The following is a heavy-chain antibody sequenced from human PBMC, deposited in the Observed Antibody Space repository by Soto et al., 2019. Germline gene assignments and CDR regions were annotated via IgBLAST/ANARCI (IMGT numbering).Heavy chain of an antibody. J-gene: IGHJ4*02. CDR3: ARKNPVGEWELPDY. V-gene: IGHV3-30*03. Sequence: QVQLVESGGGVVQPGRSLRLSCAASGFAFSTYGMHWVRQAPGKGLEWVAVTTSDGAKINYADSVKGRFTISRDNSRTTLYLQMNSLRIYDTAVYYCARKNPVGEWELPDYGGQGTLVTVSP. CDR2: TTSDGAKI. D-gene: IGHD1-26*01. CDR1: GFAFSTYG.